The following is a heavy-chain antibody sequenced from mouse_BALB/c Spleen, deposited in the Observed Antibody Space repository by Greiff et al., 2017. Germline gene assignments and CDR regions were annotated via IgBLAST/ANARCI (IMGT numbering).Heavy chain of an antibody. J-gene: IGHJ4*01. CDR2: IDPANGNT. D-gene: IGHD6-1*01. CDR3: ARQLAYYYAMDY. Sequence: VQLQQSGAELVKPGASVKLSCTASGFNIKDTYMHWVQQRPEQGLEWIGRIDPANGNTKYDPKFQGKATITADTSSNTAYLQLSSLTSEDTAVYYCARQLAYYYAMDYWGQGTSVTVSS. CDR1: GFNIKDTY. V-gene: IGHV14-3*02.